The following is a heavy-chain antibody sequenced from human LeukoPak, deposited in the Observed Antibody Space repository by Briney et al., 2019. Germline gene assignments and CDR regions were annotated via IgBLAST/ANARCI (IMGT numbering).Heavy chain of an antibody. V-gene: IGHV3-33*06. CDR2: IWSDATEK. Sequence: PGRSLRLSCAASGFTYSHYGMHWVRQAPGKGLEWVAVIWSDATEKYYGDAVKGRFTISRDNSRNTLYLQMNSLRVEDTAVYYCAKDAQRGFDYSNSLEYWGQGTLVTASS. D-gene: IGHD4-11*01. CDR3: AKDAQRGFDYSNSLEY. J-gene: IGHJ4*02. CDR1: GFTYSHYG.